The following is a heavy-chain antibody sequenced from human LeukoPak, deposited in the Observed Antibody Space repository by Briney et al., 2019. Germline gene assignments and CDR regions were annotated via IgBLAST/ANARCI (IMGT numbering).Heavy chain of an antibody. V-gene: IGHV1-18*01. CDR2: ISAYNGNT. J-gene: IGHJ4*02. CDR1: GYTFTSYG. Sequence: ASVKVSCKASGYTFTSYGISWVRQAPGQGLEWMGWISAYNGNTNYAQKLQGRVTMTRDTSISTAYMELSRLRSDDTAVYYCARDTYGDYDNWGQGTLVTVSS. D-gene: IGHD4-17*01. CDR3: ARDTYGDYDN.